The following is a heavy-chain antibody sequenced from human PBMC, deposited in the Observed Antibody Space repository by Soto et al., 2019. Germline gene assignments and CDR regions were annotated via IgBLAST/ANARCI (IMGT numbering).Heavy chain of an antibody. V-gene: IGHV5-10-1*01. Sequence: PGESLKISCKASVYKFTTFWLNWVRQTPGKGLEWLGRIDPTDSFTNYSPPFEGHVTISVDRSISTAYLQWNSLQASDTAIYYCARPASGGSRDAFDVWGQGTTVTVS. CDR1: VYKFTTFW. CDR2: IDPTDSFT. J-gene: IGHJ3*01. D-gene: IGHD2-15*01. CDR3: ARPASGGSRDAFDV.